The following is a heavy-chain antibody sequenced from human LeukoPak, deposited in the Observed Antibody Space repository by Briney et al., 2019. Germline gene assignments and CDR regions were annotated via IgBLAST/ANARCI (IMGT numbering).Heavy chain of an antibody. CDR2: VYYSGST. CDR3: ARQADFGGVIVSSWFDP. D-gene: IGHD3-16*02. Sequence: SETLFLTCAVYGGSFSGYYWGWIRQPPGKGLEWIGSVYYSGSTYYNPSLKSRVTISVDTSNNEFSLKMNSVTAADTAVYFCARQADFGGVIVSSWFDPWGEGAQVTVSS. CDR1: GGSFSGYY. J-gene: IGHJ5*02. V-gene: IGHV4-39*01.